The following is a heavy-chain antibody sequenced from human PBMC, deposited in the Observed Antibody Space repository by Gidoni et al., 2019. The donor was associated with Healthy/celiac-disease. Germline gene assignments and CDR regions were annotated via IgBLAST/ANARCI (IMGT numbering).Heavy chain of an antibody. CDR2: ISYSGST. CDR3: ARDRVGPGGFDP. J-gene: IGHJ5*02. V-gene: IGHV4-59*01. Sequence: QVQLQESGPGLVKPSETLSLTCTVSGGSISSYYWSWIRQPPGKGLEWIGYISYSGSTNYNPSLKSRVTISVDTSKNQFSLKLSSVTAADTAVYYCARDRVGPGGFDPWGQGTLVTVSS. CDR1: GGSISSYY.